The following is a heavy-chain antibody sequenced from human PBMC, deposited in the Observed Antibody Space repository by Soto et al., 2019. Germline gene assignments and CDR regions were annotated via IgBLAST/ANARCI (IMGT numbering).Heavy chain of an antibody. D-gene: IGHD3-10*01. J-gene: IGHJ5*02. V-gene: IGHV4-59*01. CDR2: IYYSGST. CDR1: GGSISSYY. CDR3: AREWDPYGSGSYHNWFDP. Sequence: SETLSLTCTVSGGSISSYYWSWIRQPPGKGLEWIGYIYYSGSTNYNPSLKSRVTISVDTSKNQFSLKLSSVTAADTAVYYCAREWDPYGSGSYHNWFDPWGQGTLVTVSS.